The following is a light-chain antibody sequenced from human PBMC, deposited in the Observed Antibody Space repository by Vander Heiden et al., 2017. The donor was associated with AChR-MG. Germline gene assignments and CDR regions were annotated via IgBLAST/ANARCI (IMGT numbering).Light chain of an antibody. CDR1: TGAVTSGHY. CDR3: LLSYSGAQVV. J-gene: IGLJ2*01. V-gene: IGLV7-46*01. CDR2: DTS. Sequence: QAVVTQEPSLPVSPGGPVTLTCGSSTGAVTSGHYPYWFQQKPGQAPRTLIYDTSNKHSWTPARFSGSLLGGKAALTLSGAQPEDEAEYYCLLSYSGAQVVFGGGTKLTVL.